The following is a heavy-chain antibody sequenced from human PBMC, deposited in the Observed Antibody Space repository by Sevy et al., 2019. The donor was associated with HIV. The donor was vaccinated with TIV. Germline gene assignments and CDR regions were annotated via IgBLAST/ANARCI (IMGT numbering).Heavy chain of an antibody. V-gene: IGHV4-59*08. CDR2: IYYNGPI. CDR1: GGSITSLY. J-gene: IGHJ4*02. D-gene: IGHD1-26*01. CDR3: AGENAWGRGYS. Sequence: SETLSLTCTVSGGSITSLYWNWIRQPPGKGLEWIANIYYNGPINYNPSLKSRVTLSLATSKNQFSLRLGSVTAADTAMYYCAGENAWGRGYSWGQGTLVTVSS.